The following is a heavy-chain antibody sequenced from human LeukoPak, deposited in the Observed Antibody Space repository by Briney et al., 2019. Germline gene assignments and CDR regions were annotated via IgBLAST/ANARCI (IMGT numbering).Heavy chain of an antibody. CDR1: GGSFSGYY. V-gene: IGHV4-34*01. Sequence: PSETLSLTXAVYGGSFSGYYWSWIRQPPGKGLEWIGEINHSGSTNYNPSLKSRVTISVDTSKNQFSLKLSSVTAADTAVYYCARGVRGYSSRKFDYWGQGTLVTVSS. CDR2: INHSGST. D-gene: IGHD6-13*01. J-gene: IGHJ4*02. CDR3: ARGVRGYSSRKFDY.